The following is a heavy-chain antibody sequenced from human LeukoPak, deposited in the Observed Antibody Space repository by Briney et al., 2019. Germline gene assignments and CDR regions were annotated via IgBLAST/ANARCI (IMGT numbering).Heavy chain of an antibody. V-gene: IGHV1-18*01. CDR2: ITAYNGNR. CDR1: GYTFSNYG. Sequence: ASVKVSCKTSGYTFSNYGISWVRQAPGQGLEWMGWITAYNGNRLYAQRFQGRITLTTDTSTSTSYMELRSLEYDDTAIYYCARDNDKVVDHWGQGTLVTVSS. J-gene: IGHJ4*01. CDR3: ARDNDKVVDH. D-gene: IGHD1-1*01.